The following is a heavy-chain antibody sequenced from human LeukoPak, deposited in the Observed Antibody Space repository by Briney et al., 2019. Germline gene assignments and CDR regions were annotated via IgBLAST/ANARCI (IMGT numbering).Heavy chain of an antibody. D-gene: IGHD1-26*01. Sequence: GGSLRLSCAASGFTFSSYAMSWVRQAPGKGLEWVSAISGSGGSTYYADSVKGRFTISRDNSKNTLYQQMNSLRAEDTAVYYCAKDPEIVGATDSDYWGQGTLVTVSS. J-gene: IGHJ4*02. CDR1: GFTFSSYA. V-gene: IGHV3-23*01. CDR2: ISGSGGST. CDR3: AKDPEIVGATDSDY.